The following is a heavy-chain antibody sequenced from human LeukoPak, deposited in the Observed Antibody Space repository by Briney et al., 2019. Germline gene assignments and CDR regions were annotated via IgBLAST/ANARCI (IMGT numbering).Heavy chain of an antibody. V-gene: IGHV3-21*01. J-gene: IGHJ4*02. CDR3: ARGSRDGYYDFWSGYPYYFDY. CDR1: GFTFSSYE. CDR2: ISSSSSYI. Sequence: GGSLRLSCAASGFTFSSYEMNWVRQAPGKGLEWVSSISSSSSYIYYADSVKGRFTISRDNAKNSLYLQMNSLRAEDTAVYYCARGSRDGYYDFWSGYPYYFDYWGQGTLVTVSS. D-gene: IGHD3-3*01.